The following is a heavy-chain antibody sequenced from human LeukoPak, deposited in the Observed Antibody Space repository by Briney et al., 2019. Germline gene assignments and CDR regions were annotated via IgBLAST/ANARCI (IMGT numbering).Heavy chain of an antibody. CDR2: ISGSGGDT. V-gene: IGHV3-23*01. J-gene: IGHJ4*02. D-gene: IGHD3-22*01. CDR1: GFSFNSHV. Sequence: PGGSLRLSCAASGFSFNSHVMLWVRQAPGKGLEWVSGISGSGGDTYYADSVKGRFTISRDNSKNTLNLQMNSLRAEDTALYYCARAQNYESSGYYGGFDYWGQGTLVTVSS. CDR3: ARAQNYESSGYYGGFDY.